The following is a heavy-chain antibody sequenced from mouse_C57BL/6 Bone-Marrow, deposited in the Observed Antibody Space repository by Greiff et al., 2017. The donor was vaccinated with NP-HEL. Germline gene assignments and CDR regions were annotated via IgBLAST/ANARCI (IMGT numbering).Heavy chain of an antibody. Sequence: VQLQQSGAELVRPGASVKLSCTASGFNIKDDYMHWVKQRPEQGLEWIGWIDPENGDTEYASKFQGKATITADTSSNTAYLQLSSLTSEDTAVYYCATGTAVVATDYAMDYWGKGTSVTVSS. V-gene: IGHV14-4*01. D-gene: IGHD1-1*01. CDR3: ATGTAVVATDYAMDY. CDR1: GFNIKDDY. CDR2: IDPENGDT. J-gene: IGHJ4*01.